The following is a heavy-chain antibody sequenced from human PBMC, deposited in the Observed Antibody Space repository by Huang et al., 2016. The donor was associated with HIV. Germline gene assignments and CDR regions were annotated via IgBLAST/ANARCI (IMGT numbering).Heavy chain of an antibody. Sequence: QVQLHQWGAGLLKPSETLSLTCAVYGGSFSGPNWTWIRQTPGKGLEWIGEINHSGRTNDSPSLKRRVTISLDTSKNQFSLRLRSVIAADTAVYYCARGRGDARGFLGLDFWGQGTLVTVSS. D-gene: IGHD3-16*01. CDR3: ARGRGDARGFLGLDF. CDR1: GGSFSGPN. V-gene: IGHV4-34*01. CDR2: INHSGRT. J-gene: IGHJ4*02.